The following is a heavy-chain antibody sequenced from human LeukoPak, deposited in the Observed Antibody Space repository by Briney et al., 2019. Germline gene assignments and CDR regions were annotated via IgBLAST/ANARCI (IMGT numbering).Heavy chain of an antibody. Sequence: SETLSLTCTVSGGSISSYYWSWIRQPPGKGLEWIGYIYYSGSTNYNPSLKSRVTISVDTSKNQFSLKLSSVTAADTAVYYCARVRSDSGSWGAFDIWGQGTMVTDSS. CDR2: IYYSGST. J-gene: IGHJ3*02. CDR3: ARVRSDSGSWGAFDI. V-gene: IGHV4-59*01. D-gene: IGHD1-26*01. CDR1: GGSISSYY.